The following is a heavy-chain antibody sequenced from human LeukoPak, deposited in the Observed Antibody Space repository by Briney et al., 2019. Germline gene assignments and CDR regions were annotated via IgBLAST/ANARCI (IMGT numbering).Heavy chain of an antibody. CDR1: GGSISSYY. V-gene: IGHV4-59*01. J-gene: IGHJ6*03. CDR2: ISYSGST. Sequence: SETLSLTCTVSGGSISSYYWSWIRHPPGKGLEWIGYISYSGSTNYNPSLKSRITISVDTSKNQFSLKLSSVTAADTAVYYCARVLANLGFSGTASCYAYYHYMDVWGKGTTVTVSS. D-gene: IGHD2-2*01. CDR3: ARVLANLGFSGTASCYAYYHYMDV.